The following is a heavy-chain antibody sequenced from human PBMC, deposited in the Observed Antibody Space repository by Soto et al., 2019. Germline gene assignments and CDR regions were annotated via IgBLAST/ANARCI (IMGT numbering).Heavy chain of an antibody. J-gene: IGHJ3*02. CDR2: IDTAGSAT. CDR3: ARDKLTGHFWKAFDI. CDR1: GFTFSSYS. D-gene: IGHD3-3*02. V-gene: IGHV3-48*02. Sequence: EERLVDSGGGLVQPGGSLRLSCAASGFTFSSYSISWVRQAPGKGLEWVAYIDTAGSATNYADSVRGRFAISRDNARNSLYLQVTSLRDDDTAVYYCARDKLTGHFWKAFDIWGQGTLVTVSS.